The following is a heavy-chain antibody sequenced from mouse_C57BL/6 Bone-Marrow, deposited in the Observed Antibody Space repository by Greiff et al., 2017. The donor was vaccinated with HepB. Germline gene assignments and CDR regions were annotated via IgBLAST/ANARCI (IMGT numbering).Heavy chain of an antibody. Sequence: EVQRVESGGGLVKPGGSLKLSCAASGFTFSSYAMSWVRQTPEKRLEWVATISDGGSYTYYPDNVKGRFTISRDNAKNNLYLQMSHLKSEDTAMYYCARGDYDGYYWFAYWGQGTLVTVSA. V-gene: IGHV5-4*01. CDR3: ARGDYDGYYWFAY. D-gene: IGHD2-3*01. J-gene: IGHJ3*01. CDR2: ISDGGSYT. CDR1: GFTFSSYA.